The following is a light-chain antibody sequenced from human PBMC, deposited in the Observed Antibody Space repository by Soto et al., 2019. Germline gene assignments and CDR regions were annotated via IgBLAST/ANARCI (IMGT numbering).Light chain of an antibody. CDR1: QTISSW. CDR2: KAS. CDR3: QHYNSYSEA. J-gene: IGKJ1*01. Sequence: PSTLSGSVGDRVTITCRASQTISSWLAWYQQKPGKAPKLLIYKASTLKSGVPSRFSGSGSGTEFTLTTSSLQPDDFATYYCQHYNSYSEAFGQGTKVDIK. V-gene: IGKV1-5*03.